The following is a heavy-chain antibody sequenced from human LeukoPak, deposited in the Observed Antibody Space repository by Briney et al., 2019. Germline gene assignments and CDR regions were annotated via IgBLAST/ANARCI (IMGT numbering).Heavy chain of an antibody. Sequence: ASVKVSCKASGYTFTGYYMHWVRQAPGQGLEWMGWINPNSGGTNYAQKFQGRVTMTRDTSISTAYMELSRLRSDDTAVYYCARYYGSGSYYHWFDPWGQGTLDTVSS. D-gene: IGHD3-10*01. CDR2: INPNSGGT. V-gene: IGHV1-2*02. J-gene: IGHJ5*02. CDR3: ARYYGSGSYYHWFDP. CDR1: GYTFTGYY.